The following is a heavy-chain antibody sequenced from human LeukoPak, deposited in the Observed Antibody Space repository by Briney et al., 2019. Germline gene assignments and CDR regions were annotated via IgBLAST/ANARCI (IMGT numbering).Heavy chain of an antibody. CDR1: GGSISTYY. CDR3: ARAADYGDSNFDY. J-gene: IGHJ4*02. V-gene: IGHV4-4*07. Sequence: SETLSLTCTVPGGSISTYYWSWIRQPAGKGLEWIGRIYPGGSTDYNPSLKSRVTISVDTSKNHFSLRLTSVTAADTAVYFCARAADYGDSNFDYWGQGTLVTVSS. CDR2: IYPGGST. D-gene: IGHD4-17*01.